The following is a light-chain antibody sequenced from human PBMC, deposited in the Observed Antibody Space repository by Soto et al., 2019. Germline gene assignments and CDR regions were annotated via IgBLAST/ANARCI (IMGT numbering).Light chain of an antibody. CDR2: GAS. CDR1: QSVSSS. CDR3: QQYNNWPPWT. J-gene: IGKJ1*01. Sequence: ETVMTQSPATLSVSPGERATLSCRASQSVSSSLAWYQQKPGQAPRLLIYGASTRATGIPARFSGSGSGTEFTLTISRLQSEDFAVYYCQQYNNWPPWTFGQGTKVDIK. V-gene: IGKV3-15*01.